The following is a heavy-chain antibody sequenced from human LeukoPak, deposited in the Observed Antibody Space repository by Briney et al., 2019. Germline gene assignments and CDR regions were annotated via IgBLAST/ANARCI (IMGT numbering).Heavy chain of an antibody. CDR2: VSAGHHA. J-gene: IGHJ4*02. V-gene: IGHV3-13*01. CDR3: VREARGYHYTYFDY. CDR1: GFTLGGHD. Sequence: GGSLRLSCTASGFTLGGHDMHWVRQTTGDGLEWVAAVSAGHHAFYAGSVKGRFTVSREDARNSLYLQMNSLRAGDTAVYYCVREARGYHYTYFDYWGQGSLVTVSS. D-gene: IGHD5-18*01.